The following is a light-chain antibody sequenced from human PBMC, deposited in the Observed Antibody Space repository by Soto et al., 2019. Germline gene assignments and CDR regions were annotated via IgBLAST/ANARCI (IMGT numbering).Light chain of an antibody. J-gene: IGLJ2*01. CDR2: RDS. CDR1: NIGSKN. Sequence: SYELTQPLSVSVALGQTARITCGGNNIGSKNVHWYQQKPGQAPVLVIYRDSNRPSGIPERFSGSKSGNTATLTLRRAQAGDEADYYCQVWDSSTVFGGGTKLTVL. V-gene: IGLV3-9*01. CDR3: QVWDSSTV.